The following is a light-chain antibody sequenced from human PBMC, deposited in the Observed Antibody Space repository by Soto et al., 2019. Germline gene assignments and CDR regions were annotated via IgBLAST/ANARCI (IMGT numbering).Light chain of an antibody. J-gene: IGKJ2*01. CDR1: QTISSW. Sequence: DIQMTQSPSTLSGSVGDRVTITCRASQTISSWLAWYQQKPGKAPKLLIYDASNLETGVPSRFSGSGSGTHFTFTISSLQPEDIATYYCQQYDNLPRTFGQGTKLEIK. CDR2: DAS. CDR3: QQYDNLPRT. V-gene: IGKV1-33*01.